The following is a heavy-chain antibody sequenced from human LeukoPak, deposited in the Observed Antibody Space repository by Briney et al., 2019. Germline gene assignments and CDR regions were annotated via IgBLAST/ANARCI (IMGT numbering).Heavy chain of an antibody. Sequence: SSETLSLTCTVSGGSISSSSYYWGWIRQPPGKGLEWIGSIYYSGSTNYNPSLKSRITMSVDTSKNQFSLKLSSVTAADTAVYYCAREPGYSYGYVEVGNWFDPWGQGTLVTVSS. CDR1: GGSISSSSYY. J-gene: IGHJ5*02. CDR2: IYYSGST. CDR3: AREPGYSYGYVEVGNWFDP. D-gene: IGHD5-18*01. V-gene: IGHV4-39*07.